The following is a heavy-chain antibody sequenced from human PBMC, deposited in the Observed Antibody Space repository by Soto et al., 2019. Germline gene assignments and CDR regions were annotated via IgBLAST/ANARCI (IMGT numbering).Heavy chain of an antibody. Sequence: PGGSLRLSCAASGFTFSSYGMHWVRQAPGKGLEWVAVIWYDGSNKYYADSVKGRFTISRDNSKNTLYLQMNSLRAEDTAVYYCARDRDYVWGRINDAFDIWGQGTMVTVSS. CDR3: ARDRDYVWGRINDAFDI. CDR2: IWYDGSNK. D-gene: IGHD3-16*01. CDR1: GFTFSSYG. V-gene: IGHV3-33*01. J-gene: IGHJ3*02.